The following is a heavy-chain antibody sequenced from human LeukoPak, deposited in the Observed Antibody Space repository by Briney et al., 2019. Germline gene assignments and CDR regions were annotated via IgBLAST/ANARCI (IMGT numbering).Heavy chain of an antibody. CDR1: GFTFSSYG. Sequence: PGGSLRLSCAASGFTFSSYGMHWVRQAPGKGLEWVAVISYDGSTKYSGDSVKGRFTISRDNSKNTLYLQMNSLRTEDTAVYYCAKETYSTSWHLDSWGQGTLVTVSS. D-gene: IGHD6-13*01. J-gene: IGHJ4*02. V-gene: IGHV3-30*18. CDR2: ISYDGSTK. CDR3: AKETYSTSWHLDS.